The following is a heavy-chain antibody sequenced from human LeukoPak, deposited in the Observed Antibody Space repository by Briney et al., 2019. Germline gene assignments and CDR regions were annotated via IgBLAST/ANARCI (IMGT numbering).Heavy chain of an antibody. D-gene: IGHD2-2*01. CDR2: IKQDGSEK. CDR3: AKDRAPAAGDDAFDI. J-gene: IGHJ3*02. Sequence: GGSLRLSCAASGFTFSSYWMSWVRQAPGKVLEWVANIKQDGSEKYYVDSVKGRFTISRDNSKNTLYLQMNSLRAEDTAVYYCAKDRAPAAGDDAFDIWGQGTMVTVSS. V-gene: IGHV3-7*03. CDR1: GFTFSSYW.